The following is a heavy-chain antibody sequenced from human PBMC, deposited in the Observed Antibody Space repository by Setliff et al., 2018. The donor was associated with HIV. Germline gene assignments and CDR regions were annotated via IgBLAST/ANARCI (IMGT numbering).Heavy chain of an antibody. V-gene: IGHV3-23*03. D-gene: IGHD3-9*01. CDR2: SYSDGSKT. CDR3: ARPLQLRTDWYVTVGSFNY. Sequence: PGGSLRLSCVASGFSFSSYAMSWVRQAPGKGLEWVSLSYSDGSKTYYADSVKGRFTVSRDNSKNTLYLQMNSLRAEDTAVYYCARPLQLRTDWYVTVGSFNYWGQGTQVTVSS. J-gene: IGHJ4*02. CDR1: GFSFSSYA.